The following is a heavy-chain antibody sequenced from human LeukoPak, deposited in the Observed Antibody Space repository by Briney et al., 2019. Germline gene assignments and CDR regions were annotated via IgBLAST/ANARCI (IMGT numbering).Heavy chain of an antibody. CDR3: ARANGYSSGWYNFDY. V-gene: IGHV1-46*01. CDR2: INPSGGST. D-gene: IGHD6-19*01. CDR1: GYTFTSYY. J-gene: IGHJ4*02. Sequence: ASVEVSCKASGYTFTSYYMHWVRQAPGQGLEWMGIINPSGGSTSYAQKFQGRVTTTRDTSTSTVYMELSSLRSEDTAVYYCARANGYSSGWYNFDYWGQGTLVTVSS.